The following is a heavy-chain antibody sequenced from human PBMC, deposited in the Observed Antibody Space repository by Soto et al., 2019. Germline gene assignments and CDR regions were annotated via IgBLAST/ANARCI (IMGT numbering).Heavy chain of an antibody. CDR2: ISYDGSNK. V-gene: IGHV3-30*18. Sequence: QVQLVESGGGVVQPGRSLRLSCAASGFTFSSYGMHWVRQAPGKGLEWVAVISYDGSNKYYADSVKGRFTISRDNSKNTLYLPMNSLRAEDTAVYYCAKDGGSVYCSGGSCYFDAFDIWGQGTMVTVSS. D-gene: IGHD2-15*01. J-gene: IGHJ3*02. CDR1: GFTFSSYG. CDR3: AKDGGSVYCSGGSCYFDAFDI.